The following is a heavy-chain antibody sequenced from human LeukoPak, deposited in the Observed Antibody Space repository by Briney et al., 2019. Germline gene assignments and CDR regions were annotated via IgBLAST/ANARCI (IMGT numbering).Heavy chain of an antibody. J-gene: IGHJ6*04. CDR2: ISSSSSTT. D-gene: IGHD1-1*01. V-gene: IGHV3-48*04. Sequence: GGSLRLSCAASGFTFSIYSMNWVRQVPGKGPEWLSFISSSSSTTYYADSVKGRFTISRDNAKNSLYLQMNSLRAEDTAVYYCAKRTEMDVWGKGTTVTVSS. CDR3: AKRTEMDV. CDR1: GFTFSIYS.